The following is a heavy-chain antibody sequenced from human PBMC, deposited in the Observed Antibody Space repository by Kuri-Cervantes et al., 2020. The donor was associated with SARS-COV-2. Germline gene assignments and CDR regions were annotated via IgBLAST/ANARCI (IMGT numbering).Heavy chain of an antibody. CDR2: ISAYNGNT. Sequence: ASVKVSCKASGGTFTSYGISWVRQAPGQGLEWMGWISAYNGNTNYAQKLQGRVTMTTDTSTSTAYMELRSLRSDDTAVYYCATFGGSYPKYYFDYWGQGTLVTVSS. CDR3: ATFGGSYPKYYFDY. J-gene: IGHJ4*02. CDR1: GGTFTSYG. D-gene: IGHD1-26*01. V-gene: IGHV1-18*01.